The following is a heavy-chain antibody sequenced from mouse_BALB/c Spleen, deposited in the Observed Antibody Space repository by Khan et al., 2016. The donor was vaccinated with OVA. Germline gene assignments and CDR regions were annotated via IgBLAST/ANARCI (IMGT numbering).Heavy chain of an antibody. V-gene: IGHV5-6*01. CDR2: ISSGGHYT. CDR3: ASLACYYDIEGFAY. CDR1: GFTFSTYG. J-gene: IGHJ3*01. Sequence: EVELVESGGDLVKPGGSLKLSCAASGFTFSTYGMSWVRQTPDMRLEWVATISSGGHYTYYPDSVKGRFTISRDNAKNTLYLQLSRLKSEDTAIYYCASLACYYDIEGFAYWGQGTLVTVSA. D-gene: IGHD1-1*01.